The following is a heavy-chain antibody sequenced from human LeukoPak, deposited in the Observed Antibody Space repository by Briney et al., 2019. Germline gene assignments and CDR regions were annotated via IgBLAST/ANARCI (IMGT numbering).Heavy chain of an antibody. CDR1: GFIFDDYA. J-gene: IGHJ4*02. D-gene: IGHD2-8*01. Sequence: GGSLRLSCAASGFIFDDYAMHWVRQAPGKGVEWVSLISWDGGSTYYVDSVKGRLTISRDNSKNSLYLQMNSLRAEDTAVYYCARNGLAANGYFDYWGQGTLVTVSS. CDR3: ARNGLAANGYFDY. CDR2: ISWDGGST. V-gene: IGHV3-43D*03.